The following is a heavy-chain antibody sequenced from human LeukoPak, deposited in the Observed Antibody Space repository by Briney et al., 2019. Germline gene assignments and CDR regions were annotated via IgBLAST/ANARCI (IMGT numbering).Heavy chain of an antibody. CDR3: AKGSSGWYWRFGC. V-gene: IGHV3-23*01. D-gene: IGHD6-19*01. CDR1: GFTFSNYA. J-gene: IGHJ4*02. Sequence: GGSLRLSCVASGFTFSNYAMSWVRQAPGKGLEWVSGIGGGGGTTYYADSVKGRFTISRDNSKNTLYLQMNSLRAEDTAVYYCAKGSSGWYWRFGCWGQGTLVTVSS. CDR2: IGGGGGTT.